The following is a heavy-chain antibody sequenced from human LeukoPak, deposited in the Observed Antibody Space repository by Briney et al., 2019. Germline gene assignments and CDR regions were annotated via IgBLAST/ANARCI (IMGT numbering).Heavy chain of an antibody. V-gene: IGHV3-33*01. Sequence: GGSLRLSCAASGFTFSSYGMHWVRQAPGKGLEWVAVIGFDGSNKNYADSVEDRFTISRDNSKNTLYLQMNSLKTEDTAVYYCTRDHPPYYYDSSGYLFDYWGQGTLVTVSS. J-gene: IGHJ4*02. CDR2: IGFDGSNK. CDR3: TRDHPPYYYDSSGYLFDY. CDR1: GFTFSSYG. D-gene: IGHD3-22*01.